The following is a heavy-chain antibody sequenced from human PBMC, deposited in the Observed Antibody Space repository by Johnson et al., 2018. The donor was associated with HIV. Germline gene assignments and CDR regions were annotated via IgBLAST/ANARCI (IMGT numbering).Heavy chain of an antibody. V-gene: IGHV3-23*04. CDR2: ISGPGGST. CDR1: GFTFSSYW. D-gene: IGHD6-6*01. CDR3: ARVSYSSLALDF. Sequence: VQLVESGGGLVQPGGSLRLSCAASGFTFSSYWMHWVRQAPGKGLVWVSTISGPGGSTYYPDSMKGRFTISRDNSMNTLYLQVNSLRLEDTAIYYCARVSYSSLALDFWGQGTVVTASS. J-gene: IGHJ3*01.